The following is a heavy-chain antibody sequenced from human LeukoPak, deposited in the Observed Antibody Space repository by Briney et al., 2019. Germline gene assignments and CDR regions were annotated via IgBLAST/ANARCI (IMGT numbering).Heavy chain of an antibody. V-gene: IGHV3-33*01. CDR1: GFTFSSYG. CDR3: ARAGYYDYVWGSYRSAYSQRRGY. D-gene: IGHD3-16*02. Sequence: GGSLRLSCAASGFTFSSYGMHWVRQAPGKGLEWVAVIWYDGSNKYYADSVKGRFTISRDNAKNSLYLQMNSLRAEDAAVYYCARAGYYDYVWGSYRSAYSQRRGYWGQGTLVTVSS. J-gene: IGHJ4*02. CDR2: IWYDGSNK.